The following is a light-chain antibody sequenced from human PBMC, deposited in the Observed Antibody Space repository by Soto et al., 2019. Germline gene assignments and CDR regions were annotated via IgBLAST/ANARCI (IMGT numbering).Light chain of an antibody. V-gene: IGKV1-12*01. Sequence: DIQVSQSPSFVSASVGDRVTSTCGASQCISNLLAWYQQKPGKAPKLLIYATSNLEGGVPARFSGSGSGTDFTLTIVSLQPEDSAPYHCQQSSRVPLTLGTGTKLDIK. CDR1: QCISNL. CDR2: ATS. CDR3: QQSSRVPLT. J-gene: IGKJ3*01.